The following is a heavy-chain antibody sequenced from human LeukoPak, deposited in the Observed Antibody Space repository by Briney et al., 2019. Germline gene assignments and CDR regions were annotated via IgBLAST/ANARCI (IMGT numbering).Heavy chain of an antibody. CDR1: GGTFSSYA. D-gene: IGHD2-2*01. CDR3: ARGGGSYCSSTSCYRWFDP. Sequence: SVKVSCKASGGTFSSYAISWVRQAPGQGLEWMGGIIPIFGTANYAQKFQGRVAITTDESTSTAYMELSSLRSEDTAVYYCARGGGSYCSSTSCYRWFDPWGQGTLVTVSS. CDR2: IIPIFGTA. V-gene: IGHV1-69*05. J-gene: IGHJ5*02.